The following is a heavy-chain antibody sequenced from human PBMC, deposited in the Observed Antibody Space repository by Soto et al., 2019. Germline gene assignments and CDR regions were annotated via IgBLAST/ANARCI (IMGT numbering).Heavy chain of an antibody. V-gene: IGHV2-5*02. CDR3: AHSPRITMYDY. CDR1: GFSISTNGVG. Sequence: QITLKESGPTLVKPTQTLTLTGTFSGFSISTNGVGVGWISQPPGKALEWLALIYWDDDKRYSPSLKSRLTITKDTSKNRVVLTMTNIDPVDTATYYCAHSPRITMYDYWGQGTLVTVSS. CDR2: IYWDDDK. J-gene: IGHJ4*02. D-gene: IGHD3-10*02.